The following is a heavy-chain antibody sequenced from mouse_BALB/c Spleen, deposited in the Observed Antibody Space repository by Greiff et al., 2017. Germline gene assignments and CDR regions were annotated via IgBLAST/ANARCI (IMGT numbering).Heavy chain of an antibody. J-gene: IGHJ3*01. Sequence: EVQGVESGGDLVKPGGSLKLSCAASGFTFSSYGMSWVRQTPDKRLEWVATISSGGSYTYYPASVKGRFTISRDNAKNTLYLQMSSLKSEDTAMYYCAREDYYGSSYGFAYWGQGTLVTVSA. D-gene: IGHD1-1*01. V-gene: IGHV5-6*01. CDR2: ISSGGSYT. CDR1: GFTFSSYG. CDR3: AREDYYGSSYGFAY.